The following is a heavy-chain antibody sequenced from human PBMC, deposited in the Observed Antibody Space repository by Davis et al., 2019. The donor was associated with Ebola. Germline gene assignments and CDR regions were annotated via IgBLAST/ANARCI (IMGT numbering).Heavy chain of an antibody. J-gene: IGHJ5*02. CDR3: AKDSVWLVDNTGWFDA. CDR1: GFTFSSYA. CDR2: ISGSGGST. V-gene: IGHV3-23*01. D-gene: IGHD6-19*01. Sequence: GESLKISCAASGFTFSSYAISWVRQAPGKGPEWVSAISGSGGSTYYAESVKGRFTISRDNSKNTLYLQMNSLRAEDTAVYYCAKDSVWLVDNTGWFDAWGQGTLVTVSS.